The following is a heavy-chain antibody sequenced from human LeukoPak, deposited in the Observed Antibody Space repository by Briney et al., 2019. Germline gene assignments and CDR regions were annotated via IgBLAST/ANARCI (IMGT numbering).Heavy chain of an antibody. CDR2: IYPGDSDT. CDR1: GYNFANYR. Sequence: GESLKISCKGSGYNFANYRIGWVRQMPGKGLEWMGIIYPGDSDTRYSPSFQGQVTMSADKSISTAYLQWSSLKASDTAMYYCARRNYYGMDVWGQGTTVTVSS. J-gene: IGHJ6*02. CDR3: ARRNYYGMDV. V-gene: IGHV5-51*01.